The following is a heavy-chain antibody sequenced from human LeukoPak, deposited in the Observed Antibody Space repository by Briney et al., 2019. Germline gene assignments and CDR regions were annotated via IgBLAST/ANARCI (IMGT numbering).Heavy chain of an antibody. D-gene: IGHD6-19*01. V-gene: IGHV4-39*01. J-gene: IGHJ4*02. Sequence: ASETLSLTCTVSGGSISSSSYYWGWIRQPPGKGLDWIGSIHYSGSTYYNPSLKSRVTISVDTSKNQFSLKLSSVTAADTAVYCCARFSRYSSGWLTPIYIDYWGQGTLVTVSS. CDR2: IHYSGST. CDR1: GGSISSSSYY. CDR3: ARFSRYSSGWLTPIYIDY.